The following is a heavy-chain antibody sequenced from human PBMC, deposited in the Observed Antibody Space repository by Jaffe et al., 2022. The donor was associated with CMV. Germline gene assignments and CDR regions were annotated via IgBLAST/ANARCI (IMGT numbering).Heavy chain of an antibody. D-gene: IGHD3-22*01. Sequence: QVQLVQSGAEVKKPGASVKVSCKVSGYTLTELSMHWVRQAPGKGLEWMGGFDPEDGETIYAQKFQGRVTMTEDTSTDTAYMELSSLRSEDTAVYYCATDTPIRSGYYYVKLSHFDYWGQGTLVTVSS. CDR1: GYTLTELS. V-gene: IGHV1-24*01. CDR2: FDPEDGET. J-gene: IGHJ4*02. CDR3: ATDTPIRSGYYYVKLSHFDY.